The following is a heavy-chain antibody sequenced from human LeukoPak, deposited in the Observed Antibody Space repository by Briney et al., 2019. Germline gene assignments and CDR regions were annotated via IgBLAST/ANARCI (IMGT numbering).Heavy chain of an antibody. CDR2: INTNTGNP. CDR3: AISPVYYDILTGYYKASPLDY. CDR1: GYTFTSYA. J-gene: IGHJ4*02. D-gene: IGHD3-9*01. Sequence: EASVKVSCKASGYTFTSYAMNWVRQAPGQGLEWMGWINTNTGNPTSAQGFTGRFVFSLDTSVSTAYLQISSLKAEDTAVYYCAISPVYYDILTGYYKASPLDYWGQGTLVTVSS. V-gene: IGHV7-4-1*02.